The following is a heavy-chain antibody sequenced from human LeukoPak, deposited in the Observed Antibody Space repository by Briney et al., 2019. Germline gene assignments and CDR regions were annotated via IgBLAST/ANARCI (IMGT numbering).Heavy chain of an antibody. D-gene: IGHD2-2*02. J-gene: IGHJ6*03. Sequence: GGSLRLSCAASGFTFSSYWMSWVRQAPGKGLEWVANIKQGGSEKYYVDSVKGRFTISRDNAKNSLYLQMNSLRAEDTAVYYCARDGSTSCYTICYYYYYYMDVWGKGTTVTVSS. CDR3: ARDGSTSCYTICYYYYYYMDV. CDR2: IKQGGSEK. CDR1: GFTFSSYW. V-gene: IGHV3-7*01.